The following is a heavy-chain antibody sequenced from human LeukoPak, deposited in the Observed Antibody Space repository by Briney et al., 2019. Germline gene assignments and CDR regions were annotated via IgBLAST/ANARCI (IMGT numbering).Heavy chain of an antibody. J-gene: IGHJ4*02. Sequence: SETLSLTCAVYGGSFSGYYWSWIRQPPGKGLEWIGEINHSGSTNYNPSLKSRVTISVDTSKNQFSLKLSSVTAADTAVYYCARRSGWTDFDYWGQGTLVTVSS. CDR3: ARRSGWTDFDY. CDR1: GGSFSGYY. CDR2: INHSGST. D-gene: IGHD3/OR15-3a*01. V-gene: IGHV4-34*01.